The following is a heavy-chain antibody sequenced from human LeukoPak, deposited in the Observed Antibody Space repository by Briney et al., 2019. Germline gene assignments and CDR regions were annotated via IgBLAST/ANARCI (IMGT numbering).Heavy chain of an antibody. J-gene: IGHJ4*02. D-gene: IGHD6-19*01. CDR3: TRGSSGRRDN. CDR1: GYTFTSYY. V-gene: IGHV1-46*01. Sequence: ASVKVSCKASGYTFTSYYMHWMRQAPGQGLEWMGIINPSGGSTSYAQKFQGRITMTRDISIGTAYMELSNLTSEDTAIYYCTRGSSGRRDNWGQGTLVTVSA. CDR2: INPSGGST.